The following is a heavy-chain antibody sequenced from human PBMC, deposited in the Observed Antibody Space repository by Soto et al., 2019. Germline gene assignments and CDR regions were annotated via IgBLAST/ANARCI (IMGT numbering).Heavy chain of an antibody. Sequence: ASVKVSCKASGYTFTSYAIHWVRQAPGQRLEWMGWINAGNGNTKYPQKFQGRVIITRDTSAGTAYMELRSLRSGDTAVYYCATPIVAFYWGQGTLVTVSS. CDR1: GYTFTSYA. J-gene: IGHJ4*02. CDR3: ATPIVAFY. CDR2: INAGNGNT. V-gene: IGHV1-3*01. D-gene: IGHD5-12*01.